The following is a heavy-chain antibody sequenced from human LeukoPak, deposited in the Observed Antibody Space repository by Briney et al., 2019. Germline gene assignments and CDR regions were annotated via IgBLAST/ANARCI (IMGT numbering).Heavy chain of an antibody. CDR2: INHSGST. D-gene: IGHD5-12*01. J-gene: IGHJ4*02. V-gene: IGHV4-34*01. Sequence: SETLSLTCAVYGGSFSGYYWSWIRQPPGKGLEWIGEINHSGSTNYNPSLKSRVTISVDTSKNQFSLKLSSVTAADTAVYYCARGGGGYDLGVKIDYWGQGTLVTVSS. CDR1: GGSFSGYY. CDR3: ARGGGGYDLGVKIDY.